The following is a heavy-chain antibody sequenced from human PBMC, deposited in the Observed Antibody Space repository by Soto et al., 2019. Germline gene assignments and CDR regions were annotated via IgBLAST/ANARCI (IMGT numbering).Heavy chain of an antibody. CDR3: AKDSFNWPIQGFDY. V-gene: IGHV3-30*18. CDR2: ISYDGSNK. Sequence: PXGSLRLSCAASGFTFSSYGMHGVRQAPGKGLEWVAVISYDGSNKYYADSVKGRFTISRDNSKNTLYLQMNSLRAEDTAVYYCAKDSFNWPIQGFDYWGQGTLVTVSS. CDR1: GFTFSSYG. D-gene: IGHD5-18*01. J-gene: IGHJ4*02.